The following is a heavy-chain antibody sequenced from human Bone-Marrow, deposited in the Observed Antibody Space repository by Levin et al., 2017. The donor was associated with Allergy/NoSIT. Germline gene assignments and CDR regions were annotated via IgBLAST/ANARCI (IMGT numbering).Heavy chain of an antibody. CDR1: GFTFSDYH. CDR3: ARDLVYCSGSNCQSRSPDY. Sequence: GGSLRLSCAASGFTFSDYHMNWVRQAPGKGLEWVSSISGGSSYIFYADSMKGRFTVSRDNAKNSVSLQMNSLRAEDTAVYYCARDLVYCSGSNCQSRSPDYWGQGTLVTVSS. J-gene: IGHJ4*02. CDR2: ISGGSSYI. V-gene: IGHV3-21*01. D-gene: IGHD2-15*01.